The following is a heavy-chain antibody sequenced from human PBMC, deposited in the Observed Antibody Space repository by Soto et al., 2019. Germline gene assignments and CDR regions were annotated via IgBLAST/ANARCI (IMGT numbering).Heavy chain of an antibody. D-gene: IGHD6-6*01. J-gene: IGHJ4*02. CDR2: ISYDGRHE. V-gene: IGHV3-30*18. CDR1: GFSFRSYG. CDR3: ANLVERVGGVPVVAY. Sequence: QVQLVESGGGVVQSGGSLRLSCAASGFSFRSYGMHWVRQAPGRGLEWVALISYDGRHEYYADSVKGRFTISRDNSQNTLILEMDSLRTDDTGHYCCANLVERVGGVPVVAYWGRGTLVTVSS.